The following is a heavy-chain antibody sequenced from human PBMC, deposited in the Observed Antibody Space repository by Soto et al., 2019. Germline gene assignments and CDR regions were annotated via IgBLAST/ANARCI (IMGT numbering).Heavy chain of an antibody. Sequence: GASVKVSCKASGYTFTSYGISWVRQAPGQGLEWMGWISAYNGNTNYAQKLQGRVTMTTDTSTSTAYMELRSLRSDDTAVYYCARDPAYDSSGYYPLSPIFDYWGQGTLVTVSS. CDR3: ARDPAYDSSGYYPLSPIFDY. D-gene: IGHD3-22*01. V-gene: IGHV1-18*01. CDR1: GYTFTSYG. J-gene: IGHJ4*02. CDR2: ISAYNGNT.